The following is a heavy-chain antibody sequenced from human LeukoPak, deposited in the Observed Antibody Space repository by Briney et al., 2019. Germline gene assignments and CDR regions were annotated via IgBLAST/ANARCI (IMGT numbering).Heavy chain of an antibody. Sequence: GGSLRLSCAASGFTVSSNYMSWVRPALGKGLEWVSVIYSGGSTYYADSVKGRFTISRDNSKNTLYRQMNSLRAEDTAVYYCARESVLFGELSPGYWGQGTLVTVSS. CDR2: IYSGGST. CDR3: ARESVLFGELSPGY. CDR1: GFTVSSNY. D-gene: IGHD3-10*01. J-gene: IGHJ4*02. V-gene: IGHV3-66*01.